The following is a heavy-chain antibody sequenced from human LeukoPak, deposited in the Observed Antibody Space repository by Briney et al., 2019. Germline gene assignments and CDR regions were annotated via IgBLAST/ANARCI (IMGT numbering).Heavy chain of an antibody. Sequence: SETLSLTCTVSGGSISSYYWSWIRQPPGKGLEWIGYIYYSGSTNYNPSLKSRVTISVDTSKNQFSLQLSSVTAADTAVYYCARHLVPEAFDIWGQGTMVTVSS. CDR2: IYYSGST. J-gene: IGHJ3*02. CDR1: GGSISSYY. D-gene: IGHD2-8*01. V-gene: IGHV4-59*08. CDR3: ARHLVPEAFDI.